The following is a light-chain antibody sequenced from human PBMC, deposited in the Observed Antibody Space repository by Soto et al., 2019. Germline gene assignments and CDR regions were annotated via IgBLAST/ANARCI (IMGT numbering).Light chain of an antibody. CDR1: QSVSSY. J-gene: IGKJ2*01. CDR3: QQRSNWPPT. Sequence: EIVLTQSPATLSLSPGERATLSCRASQSVSSYLAWYQQKPGQAPRLLIYDASNRATGIPARFSGSGSGTDFPLTISSLEPEDSAVSFRQQRSNWPPTFGQGAKLEIK. V-gene: IGKV3-11*01. CDR2: DAS.